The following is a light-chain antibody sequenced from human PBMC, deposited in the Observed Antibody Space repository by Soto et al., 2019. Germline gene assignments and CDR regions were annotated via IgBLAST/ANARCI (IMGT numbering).Light chain of an antibody. V-gene: IGKV3-20*01. CDR1: QRVISSY. CDR2: AAS. Sequence: GTLLLVGGERATLSCRVGQRVISSYFAWYHQKPGQAPRLLIYAASSRATGIPDRFSGSGSGTDFTLTISRLEPEDFAVYYCQQYSSSSLTFGGGTKVDI. CDR3: QQYSSSSLT. J-gene: IGKJ4*01.